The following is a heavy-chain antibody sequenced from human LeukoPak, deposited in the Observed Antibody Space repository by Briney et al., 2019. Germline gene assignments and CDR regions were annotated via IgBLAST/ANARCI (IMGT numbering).Heavy chain of an antibody. J-gene: IGHJ4*02. D-gene: IGHD1-1*01. Sequence: PGGSLRLSCAASGFTFSNYAMHWVRQAPGKGLEWAAVISYDGITKYYADSVKGRFTISRDNSKDTLYLQVNSLRAEDTAVYYCAGDDRPASHWNNIPFEYWGQGSLVTVSS. CDR3: AGDDRPASHWNNIPFEY. CDR1: GFTFSNYA. CDR2: ISYDGITK. V-gene: IGHV3-30-3*01.